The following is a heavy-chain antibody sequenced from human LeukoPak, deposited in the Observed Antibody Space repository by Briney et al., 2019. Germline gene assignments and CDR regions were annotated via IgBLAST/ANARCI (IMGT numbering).Heavy chain of an antibody. D-gene: IGHD6-19*01. CDR2: VNHSGNT. J-gene: IGHJ4*02. CDR1: GGSXSGYY. V-gene: IGHV4-34*01. CDR3: ATRTSGLDY. Sequence: SLTXXXXGGSXSGYYWSWIRQPPGRGLEWIGEVNHSGNTAYNPSLKRRVTISVDTSKNQFSLKLRSVTAADTAVYYCATRTSGLDYWGQGNLVTVSS.